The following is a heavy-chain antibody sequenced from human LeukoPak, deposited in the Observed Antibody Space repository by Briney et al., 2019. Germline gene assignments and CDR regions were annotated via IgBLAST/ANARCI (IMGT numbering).Heavy chain of an antibody. V-gene: IGHV3-20*04. CDR3: ARGYYRDYYFDY. Sequence: GGSLRLSCAASGFIFDEYGMSWVRQAPGKGLEWVAGISLNGGATGYADSVKGRFTISRDNAKNSLYLQMNSLRAEDTAVYYCARGYYRDYYFDYWGQGTLVTVSS. CDR2: ISLNGGAT. J-gene: IGHJ4*02. D-gene: IGHD4-17*01. CDR1: GFIFDEYG.